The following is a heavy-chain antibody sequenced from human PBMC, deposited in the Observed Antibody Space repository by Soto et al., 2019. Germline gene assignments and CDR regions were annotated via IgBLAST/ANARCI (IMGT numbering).Heavy chain of an antibody. CDR1: GFTFDDYA. V-gene: IGHV3-9*01. J-gene: IGHJ5*02. D-gene: IGHD5-18*01. CDR2: ISWNSGSI. CDR3: AKAKGYSYGYNWFDP. Sequence: PGGSLRLSCAASGFTFDDYAMHWVRQAPGKGLEWVSGISWNSGSIGYADSVKGRFTISRDNAKNSLYLQMNSLRAEDTASYYCAKAKGYSYGYNWFDPWGQGTLVTVSS.